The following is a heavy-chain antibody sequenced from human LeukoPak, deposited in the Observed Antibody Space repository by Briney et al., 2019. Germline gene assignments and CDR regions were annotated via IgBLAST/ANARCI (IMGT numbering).Heavy chain of an antibody. Sequence: SETLSLTCTVSGGSISSYYWSWIRQPPGKGLEWIGYIYYSGSTNYNPSLKSRVTISVDTSKNQFSLKLSSVTAADTAVYYCARGGNYGGNFDWGQGTLVTVS. D-gene: IGHD4-23*01. J-gene: IGHJ4*02. V-gene: IGHV4-59*01. CDR2: IYYSGST. CDR1: GGSISSYY. CDR3: ARGGNYGGNFD.